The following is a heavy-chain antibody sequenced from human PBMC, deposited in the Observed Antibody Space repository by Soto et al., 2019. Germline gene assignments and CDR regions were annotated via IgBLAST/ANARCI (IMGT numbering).Heavy chain of an antibody. J-gene: IGHJ4*02. V-gene: IGHV1-3*04. CDR3: ARSRPVVGYYYFDS. CDR2: INTGNGNT. D-gene: IGHD6-19*01. Sequence: ASVKVSCKASEYTFTTYALHWVRQAPGQRLEWMGWINTGNGNTKYSQNFQGRVTINRDTSASTVYMELSSLTSEDTAVYYCARSRPVVGYYYFDSWGQGTLVTSPQ. CDR1: EYTFTTYA.